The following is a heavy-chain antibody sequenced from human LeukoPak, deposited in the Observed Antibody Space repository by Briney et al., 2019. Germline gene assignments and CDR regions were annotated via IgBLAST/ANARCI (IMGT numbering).Heavy chain of an antibody. CDR1: GYSISSGYY. J-gene: IGHJ3*02. D-gene: IGHD3-22*01. V-gene: IGHV4-38-2*02. CDR3: ATGRDYYDSSGYYAPLYAFDI. Sequence: PSETLSLTCTVSGYSISSGYYWGWIRQPPGKGLEWVGSIYHSGSTYYNPSLKSRVTISVDTSKNQFSLKLSSVTAADTAVYYYATGRDYYDSSGYYAPLYAFDIWGQGTMVTVSS. CDR2: IYHSGST.